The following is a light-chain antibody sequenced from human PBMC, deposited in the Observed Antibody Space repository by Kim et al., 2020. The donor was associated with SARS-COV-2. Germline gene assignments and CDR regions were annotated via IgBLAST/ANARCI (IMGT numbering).Light chain of an antibody. CDR3: QQRGN. Sequence: ATLSLSPGESATLSCRASQSVGTYLAWYQQKPGQAPRLLIYDASKRATGIPARFRGSGSGTDFTLTIGTLEPADSAVYYCQQRGNFGQGTRLEIK. V-gene: IGKV3-11*01. CDR2: DAS. CDR1: QSVGTY. J-gene: IGKJ5*01.